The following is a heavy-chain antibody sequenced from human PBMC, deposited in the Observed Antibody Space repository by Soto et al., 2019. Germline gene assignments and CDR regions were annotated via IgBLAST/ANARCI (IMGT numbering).Heavy chain of an antibody. D-gene: IGHD6-19*01. J-gene: IGHJ3*02. CDR1: GGSISSYY. V-gene: IGHV4-59*01. Sequence: SETLSLTCTVSGGSISSYYWSGIRQPTGKGLEWIGYIYYSGSTNYNPSLKSRVTISVDTSKNQFSLKLSSVTAADTAVYYCAIVGMGAVAALDAFDIWGQGTIVT. CDR2: IYYSGST. CDR3: AIVGMGAVAALDAFDI.